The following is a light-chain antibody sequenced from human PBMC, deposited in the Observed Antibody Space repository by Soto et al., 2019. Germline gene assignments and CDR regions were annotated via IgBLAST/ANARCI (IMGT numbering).Light chain of an antibody. J-gene: IGKJ4*01. Sequence: EIVLTQSPATLSLSPGERATLSCRASQSVSSYLAWYQQKPGQAPRLLIYDASNRATGIPARFSGSGSGTDFTLTISSVESVDFVVCYCQHRSTRPLTFGGGTNVEIK. CDR2: DAS. CDR1: QSVSSY. CDR3: QHRSTRPLT. V-gene: IGKV3-11*01.